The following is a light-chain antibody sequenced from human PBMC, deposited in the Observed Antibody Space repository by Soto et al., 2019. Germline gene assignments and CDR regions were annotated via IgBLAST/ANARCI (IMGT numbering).Light chain of an antibody. Sequence: EIVMTQSPANLSVSPGERATLSCRASQSVRNNLAWYQQSPGQAPRLLIYGASTRATGIPARLSGGGSETEFTRTISSLQSEAFAVYYCQQYDVWPWTFGQGTKVEIK. CDR2: GAS. J-gene: IGKJ1*01. V-gene: IGKV3-15*01. CDR3: QQYDVWPWT. CDR1: QSVRNN.